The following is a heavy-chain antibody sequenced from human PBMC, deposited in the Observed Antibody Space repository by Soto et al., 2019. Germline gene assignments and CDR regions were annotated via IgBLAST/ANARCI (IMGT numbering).Heavy chain of an antibody. J-gene: IGHJ6*02. V-gene: IGHV3-30*18. Sequence: PGGSLRLSCAASGFSFSSYAMHWVRQAPGKGLEWVAIISYDGSDKFYADSVKGRFTISRDNSKNTVDLQKNSLRAEDTAIYYCAKVIWDSGYDFYYYGMDVWGQGTTVTVSS. CDR2: ISYDGSDK. CDR1: GFSFSSYA. D-gene: IGHD5-12*01. CDR3: AKVIWDSGYDFYYYGMDV.